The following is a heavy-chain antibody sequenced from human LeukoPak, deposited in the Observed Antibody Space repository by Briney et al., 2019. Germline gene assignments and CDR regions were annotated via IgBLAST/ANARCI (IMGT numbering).Heavy chain of an antibody. V-gene: IGHV3-23*01. Sequence: GGSLRLSCAASGFTFGSYVMSWVRQASGKGLEWVSDISLSGGSSYYADSVKGRFTISRDNSKNTLYLQLVNLRAEDTAVYYCARRNYDDHGDPFDYWGQGTLVTVSS. CDR3: ARRNYDDHGDPFDY. CDR2: ISLSGGSS. D-gene: IGHD4-17*01. J-gene: IGHJ4*02. CDR1: GFTFGSYV.